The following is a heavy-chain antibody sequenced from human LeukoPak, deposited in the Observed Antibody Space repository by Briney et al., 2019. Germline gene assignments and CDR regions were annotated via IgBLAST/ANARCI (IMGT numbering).Heavy chain of an antibody. D-gene: IGHD6-13*01. V-gene: IGHV1-69*01. CDR2: IIPIFGTA. J-gene: IGHJ5*02. Sequence: ASVKVSCKASGGTFSSYAISWVRQAPGQGLEWMGGIIPIFGTANYAQKFQGRVTITADESKSTAYMELSSLRSEDTAVYYCAREARIAAAGPPDWFDPWGQGTLVTVSS. CDR3: AREARIAAAGPPDWFDP. CDR1: GGTFSSYA.